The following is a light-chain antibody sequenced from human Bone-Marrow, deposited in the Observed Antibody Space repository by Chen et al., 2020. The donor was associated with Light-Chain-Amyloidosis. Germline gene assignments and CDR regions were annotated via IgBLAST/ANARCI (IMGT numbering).Light chain of an antibody. CDR1: SSNIGSNT. V-gene: IGLV1-44*01. J-gene: IGLJ3*02. Sequence: QSVLTQPPSASGTPGQRVTISCSGSSSNIGSNTVNWYQQLPGTAPKLLIYSNNQRPSGVPDRFSGSKDGTAASRASSGRKSEEEADYYWAAWDDSLNGHWVVGGGTKLTGL. CDR2: SNN. CDR3: AAWDDSLNGHWV.